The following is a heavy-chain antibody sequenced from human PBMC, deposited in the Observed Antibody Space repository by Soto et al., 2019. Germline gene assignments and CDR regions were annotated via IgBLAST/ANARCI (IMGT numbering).Heavy chain of an antibody. J-gene: IGHJ6*02. V-gene: IGHV1-69*13. Sequence: SVKVSCKASGGTFSSYAISWVRQAPGQGLEWMGGIIPIFGTANYAQKSQGRVTITADESTSTAYMELSSLRSEDTAVYYCAREGIVGATYYYYGMDVWGQGTTVTVSS. CDR1: GGTFSSYA. D-gene: IGHD1-26*01. CDR2: IIPIFGTA. CDR3: AREGIVGATYYYYGMDV.